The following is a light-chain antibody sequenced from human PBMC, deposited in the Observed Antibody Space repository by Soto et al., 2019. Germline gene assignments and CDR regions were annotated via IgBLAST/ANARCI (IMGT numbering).Light chain of an antibody. J-gene: IGLJ1*01. V-gene: IGLV2-23*02. CDR3: FSYAGAGTFV. CDR2: EVN. CDR1: SSDVGSYNL. Sequence: QSVLTQPASVSGSPGQSITISCTGTSSDVGSYNLVSWFQQHPGKAPKLFIYEVNRRPSGVSDRLSGSKSANTASLTISGLQAEDEADYYCFSYAGAGTFVFRTATKVTVL.